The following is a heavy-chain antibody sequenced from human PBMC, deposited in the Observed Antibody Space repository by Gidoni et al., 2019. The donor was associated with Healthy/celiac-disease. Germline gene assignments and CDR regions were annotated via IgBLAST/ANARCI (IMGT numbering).Heavy chain of an antibody. CDR3: ARDRIAVAGTPFEY. CDR2: INPSGGST. V-gene: IGHV1-46*01. Sequence: QVQLVQSGAEVKKPGASVKVSCKASGYTFTSYYMHWVRQAHEQGLERMGIINPSGGSTSYAQKFQGRVTMNRDTSTSTVYMELSSLRSEDTAVYYCARDRIAVAGTPFEYWGQGTLVTVSS. J-gene: IGHJ4*02. D-gene: IGHD6-19*01. CDR1: GYTFTSYY.